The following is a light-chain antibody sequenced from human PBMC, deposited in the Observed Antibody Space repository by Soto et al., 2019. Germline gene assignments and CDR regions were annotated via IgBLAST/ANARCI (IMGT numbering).Light chain of an antibody. CDR3: QQTFNTPRT. CDR1: QSINNF. J-gene: IGKJ2*01. V-gene: IGKV1-39*01. Sequence: DIQMTQSPSSLSASIGDRVTITCRANQSINNFLNWYQHRPGQAPQLLIYVASSLQSGVPSRFSGRGSGTDFTLTISSLQPEDFATYFCQQTFNTPRTFGQGTKLEIK. CDR2: VAS.